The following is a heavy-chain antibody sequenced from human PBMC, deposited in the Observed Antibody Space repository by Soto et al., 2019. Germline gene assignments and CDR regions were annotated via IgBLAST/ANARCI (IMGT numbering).Heavy chain of an antibody. V-gene: IGHV1-46*03. D-gene: IGHD2-2*02. J-gene: IGHJ6*03. Sequence: ASVKVSCKASGYTFTSYYMHWVRQAPGQGLEWMGIINPSGGSTSYAQKFQGRVTMTRDTSTSTVYMELSSLRSEDTAVYYCAKDHCSSTSCYTNYYYMDVWGKGTTVTVSS. CDR3: AKDHCSSTSCYTNYYYMDV. CDR1: GYTFTSYY. CDR2: INPSGGST.